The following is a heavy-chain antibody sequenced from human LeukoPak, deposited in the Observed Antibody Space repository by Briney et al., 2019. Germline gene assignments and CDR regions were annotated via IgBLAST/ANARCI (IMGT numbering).Heavy chain of an antibody. CDR1: GFTFDDYA. CDR3: ARGVGATDY. Sequence: PGGSLRLSCAASGFTFDDYAMHWVRQAPGKGLEWVSGISWNSGSIGYADSVKGRFTISRDNAKNSLYLQMNSLRDEDTAVYYCARGVGATDYWGQGTLVTVSS. V-gene: IGHV3-9*01. D-gene: IGHD1-26*01. J-gene: IGHJ4*02. CDR2: ISWNSGSI.